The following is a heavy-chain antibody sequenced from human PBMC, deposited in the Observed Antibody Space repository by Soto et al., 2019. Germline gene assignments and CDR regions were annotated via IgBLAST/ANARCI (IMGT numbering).Heavy chain of an antibody. CDR2: IFSNDEK. J-gene: IGHJ6*02. D-gene: IGHD3-3*01. CDR1: GFSVSNSRMG. V-gene: IGHV2-26*01. Sequence: SGPTLVNPTGTLTLTCTVSGFSVSNSRMGGSWIRQPPGKALEWLAHIFSNDEKSYSTSLKSRLTISKDTSKSQVVLTMTNMDPVDTDTYYCARKTRRITTFGVVTNDYGMEGWRQGTTVTVSS. CDR3: ARKTRRITTFGVVTNDYGMEG.